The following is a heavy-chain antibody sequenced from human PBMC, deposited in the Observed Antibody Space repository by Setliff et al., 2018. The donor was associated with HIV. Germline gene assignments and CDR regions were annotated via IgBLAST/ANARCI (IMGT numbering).Heavy chain of an antibody. D-gene: IGHD3-16*01. CDR2: IYSGGKT. V-gene: IGHV3-66*02. CDR3: ARDRWRGGHNWGFDY. CDR1: GFSVSLSY. J-gene: IGHJ4*02. Sequence: PGGSLRLSCAASGFSVSLSYMNWVRQAPGKGLEWVSVIYSGGKTYSADSVKGRFTISRDNSKNTLYLQMSSLRLEDTAMYYCARDRWRGGHNWGFDYWGQGTLVTVSS.